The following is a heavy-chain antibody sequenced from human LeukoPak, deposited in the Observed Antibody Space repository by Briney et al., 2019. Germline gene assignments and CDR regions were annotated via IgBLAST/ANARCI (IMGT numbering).Heavy chain of an antibody. D-gene: IGHD2-2*01. CDR3: ARDDIVVVPAANYYDYGMDV. Sequence: ASVKVSCKASGDTFSSYAISWVRQAPGQGLEWVGGIIPIFGTTNYAQKFQGRVTITADESTSTAYMELSSLGSEDTALYYCARDDIVVVPAANYYDYGMDVWGQGTTVTVSS. J-gene: IGHJ6*01. CDR2: IIPIFGTT. CDR1: GDTFSSYA. V-gene: IGHV1-69*13.